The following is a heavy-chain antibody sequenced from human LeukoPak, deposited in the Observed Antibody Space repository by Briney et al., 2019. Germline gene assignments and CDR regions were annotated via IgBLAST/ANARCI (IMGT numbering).Heavy chain of an antibody. J-gene: IGHJ6*03. CDR1: GFTFSDYY. Sequence: PGGSLRLSCAASGFTFSDYYMSWIRQAPGKGLEWVSYISSSGSTIYYADSVKGRFTISRDISKNTLYLQMNSLRPEGTAVYYCARGPRVGAAGFVYYHYIDVWGKGTTVTVSS. V-gene: IGHV3-11*04. CDR3: ARGPRVGAAGFVYYHYIDV. CDR2: ISSSGSTI. D-gene: IGHD1-26*01.